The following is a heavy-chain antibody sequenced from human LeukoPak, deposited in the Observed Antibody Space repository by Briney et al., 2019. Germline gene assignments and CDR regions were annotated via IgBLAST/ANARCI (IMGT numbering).Heavy chain of an antibody. CDR2: IYSSGST. V-gene: IGHV4-34*01. D-gene: IGHD5-18*01. CDR3: ARGQKYRSGYTVTELGSGYFDY. CDR1: GGSFSAYY. Sequence: SETLSLTCAVYGGSFSAYYWSWIRQPPGKGLEWIGRIYSSGSTSYNPSLKSRVTISVDTSNNQFSLRLSSVTAADTAVYYCARGQKYRSGYTVTELGSGYFDYWGQGTLVTVSS. J-gene: IGHJ4*02.